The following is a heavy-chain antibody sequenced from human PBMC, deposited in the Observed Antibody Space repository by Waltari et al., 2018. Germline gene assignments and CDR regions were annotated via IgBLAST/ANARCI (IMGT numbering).Heavy chain of an antibody. D-gene: IGHD1-26*01. CDR1: GFTVRSHY. CDR2: IYSGGST. J-gene: IGHJ6*02. V-gene: IGHV3-53*01. CDR3: ARTLSKWEPPPGGMDV. Sequence: EVQLVESGGGLIRPGGSLRLSCAASGFTVRSHYMSWVRQAPGKGLEWVSVIYSGGSTYYADSVKGRFTISRDNSKNTLYLQMNSLRAEDTAVYYCARTLSKWEPPPGGMDVWGQGTTVTVSS.